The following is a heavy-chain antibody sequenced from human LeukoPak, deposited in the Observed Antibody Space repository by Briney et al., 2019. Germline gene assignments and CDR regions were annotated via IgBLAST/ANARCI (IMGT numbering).Heavy chain of an antibody. CDR2: IKQDGSEK. Sequence: PGGSLRLSCAASGFTVSSNYMSWVRQAPGKGLEWVANIKQDGSEKYYVDSVKGRFTIYRDNAKRSLNLQMNSLRAEDTAVYYCASYYYDSSGYYEPDDWGQGTLVTVSS. D-gene: IGHD3-22*01. CDR1: GFTVSSNY. J-gene: IGHJ4*02. CDR3: ASYYYDSSGYYEPDD. V-gene: IGHV3-7*02.